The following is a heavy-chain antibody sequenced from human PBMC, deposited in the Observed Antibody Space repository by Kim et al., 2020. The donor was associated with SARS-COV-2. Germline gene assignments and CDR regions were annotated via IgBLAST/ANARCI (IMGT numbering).Heavy chain of an antibody. CDR1: GFTFGDYA. D-gene: IGHD1-26*01. V-gene: IGHV3-9*01. CDR3: AKSAWQLPVRGAFDI. Sequence: GGSLRLSCAASGFTFGDYAMHWVRQAPGKGLELVSGISWNSGSIGYADSVKGRFTISRDNAKNSLYLQMNSLRAEDTALYYCAKSAWQLPVRGAFDIWGQGTMVTVSS. CDR2: ISWNSGSI. J-gene: IGHJ3*02.